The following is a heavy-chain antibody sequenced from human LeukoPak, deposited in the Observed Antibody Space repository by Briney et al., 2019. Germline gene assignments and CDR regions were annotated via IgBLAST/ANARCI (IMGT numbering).Heavy chain of an antibody. V-gene: IGHV3-49*04. CDR1: GFTFGDYA. J-gene: IGHJ1*01. CDR3: TRLVVVITGVYFQH. Sequence: PGRSLRLSCTASGFTFGDYAMSWVRQAPGKGLEWVGFIRSKAYGGTTEYAASVKGRFTISRDDSKSIAYLQMNSLKTEDTAVYYCTRLVVVITGVYFQHWGQGTLVTVSS. CDR2: IRSKAYGGTT. D-gene: IGHD3-22*01.